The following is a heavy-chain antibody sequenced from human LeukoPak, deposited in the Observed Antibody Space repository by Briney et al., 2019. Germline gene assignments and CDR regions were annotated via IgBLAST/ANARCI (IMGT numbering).Heavy chain of an antibody. D-gene: IGHD1-14*01. CDR3: ARTRGPTATHPDF. CDR1: GFTCSDYA. J-gene: IGHJ4*02. Sequence: PGGSLRLSCAASGFTCSDYAMTWVRQAPEKGPEWFSGIYGRGGITYYADSVKGRFTISRDDSKNTLYLHMNSLRAEDSALYYCARTRGPTATHPDFWGQGTLVTVSS. V-gene: IGHV3-23*01. CDR2: IYGRGGIT.